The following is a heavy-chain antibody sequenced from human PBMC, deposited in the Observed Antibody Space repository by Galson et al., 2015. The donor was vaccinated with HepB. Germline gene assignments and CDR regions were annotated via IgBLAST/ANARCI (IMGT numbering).Heavy chain of an antibody. CDR1: GFTFSSYG. V-gene: IGHV3-30*03. Sequence: SLRLSCAASGFTFSSYGMHWVRQAPGRGLEWVAVISYDGSNKYYADSVKGRFTISRDNAKNSLYLQMNSLRAEDTAIYYCARDYAVWSTDYWGHGSLVTVSS. J-gene: IGHJ4*01. CDR3: ARDYAVWSTDY. CDR2: ISYDGSNK. D-gene: IGHD2-21*01.